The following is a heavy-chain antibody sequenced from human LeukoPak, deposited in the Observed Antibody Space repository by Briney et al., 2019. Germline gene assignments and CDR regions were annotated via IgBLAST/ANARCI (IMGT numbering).Heavy chain of an antibody. CDR2: ISSTGGTI. V-gene: IGHV3-48*03. CDR1: GFTFSGYE. CDR3: ARVLMYASDI. Sequence: PGGCLRLSCAASGFTFSGYEMNWVRQAPGKGLEWVSYISSTGGTIKYADSVKGRFTISRDNAKNSLYLQMKSLRAEDTALYYCARVLMYASDIWGQGTPVTVSS. D-gene: IGHD3-9*01. J-gene: IGHJ3*02.